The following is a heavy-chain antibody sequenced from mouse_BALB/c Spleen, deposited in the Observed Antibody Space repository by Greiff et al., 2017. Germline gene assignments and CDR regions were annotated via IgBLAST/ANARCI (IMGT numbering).Heavy chain of an antibody. CDR3: ARQGIYYGNYAMDY. Sequence: EVKVVESGGGLVQPGGSLKLSCAASGFTFSSYTMSWVRQTPEKRLEWVAYISNGGGSTYYPDTVKGRFTISRDNAKNTLYLQMSSLKSEDTAMYYCARQGIYYGNYAMDYWGQGTSVTVSS. CDR2: ISNGGGST. CDR1: GFTFSSYT. J-gene: IGHJ4*01. D-gene: IGHD2-1*01. V-gene: IGHV5-12-2*01.